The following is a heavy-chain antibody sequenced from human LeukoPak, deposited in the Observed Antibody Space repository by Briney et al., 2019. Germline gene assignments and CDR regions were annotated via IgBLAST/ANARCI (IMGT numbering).Heavy chain of an antibody. CDR1: GYTFTGYY. CDR2: INPNSGGT. CDR3: ARDPCGSCYQFDY. D-gene: IGHD2-15*01. V-gene: IGHV1-2*02. J-gene: IGHJ4*02. Sequence: ASVKVSRKASGYTFTGYYMHWVRQAPGQGLEWMGWINPNSGGTNYAQKFQGRVTMTRDTSISTAYMELSRLRSDDTAVYYCARDPCGSCYQFDYWGQGTLVTVSS.